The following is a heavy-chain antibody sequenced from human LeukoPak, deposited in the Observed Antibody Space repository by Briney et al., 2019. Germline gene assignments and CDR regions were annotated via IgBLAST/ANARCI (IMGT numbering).Heavy chain of an antibody. CDR2: INHSGST. D-gene: IGHD3-3*01. V-gene: IGHV4-34*01. CDR1: GGSFSGYY. CDR3: ARGAAKPTNYDFWSGSKYYYFDY. J-gene: IGHJ4*02. Sequence: PSETLSLTCAVYGGSFSGYYWSWIRQPPGKGLEWIGEINHSGSTNYNPSPKSRVTISVDTSKNQFSLKLSSVTAADTAVYYCARGAAKPTNYDFWSGSKYYYFDYWGQGTLVTVSS.